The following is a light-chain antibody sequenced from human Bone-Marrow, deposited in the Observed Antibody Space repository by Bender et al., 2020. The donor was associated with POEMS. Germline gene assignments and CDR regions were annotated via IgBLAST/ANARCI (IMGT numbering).Light chain of an antibody. CDR1: SSDVGGYNY. CDR3: SSYTDTTTF. CDR2: DVT. J-gene: IGLJ2*01. V-gene: IGLV2-14*03. Sequence: QSALTQPASVSGSPGQSITISCTGTSSDVGGYNYVSWYQQYPGKSPKLILYDVTNRPSGVSNRFSGSKSGNTASLTISGLQAEDEADYYCSSYTDTTTFFGGGTKLTFL.